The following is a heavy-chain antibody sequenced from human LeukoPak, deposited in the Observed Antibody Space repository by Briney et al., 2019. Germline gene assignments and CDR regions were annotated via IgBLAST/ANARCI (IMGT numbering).Heavy chain of an antibody. V-gene: IGHV4-59*08. D-gene: IGHD6-19*01. J-gene: IGHJ5*02. CDR2: IYYSGST. Sequence: ETLSLTCTVSGGSISSYYWSWIRQPPGKGLEWIGYIYYSGSTNYNPSLKSRVTISVDTSKNQFSLKLSSVTAADTAVYYCARLLQQWLVGSWFDPWGQGTLVTVSS. CDR3: ARLLQQWLVGSWFDP. CDR1: GGSISSYY.